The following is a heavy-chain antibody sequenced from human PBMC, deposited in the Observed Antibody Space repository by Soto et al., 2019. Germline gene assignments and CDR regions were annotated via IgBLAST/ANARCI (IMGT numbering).Heavy chain of an antibody. CDR3: ATRSTDYYFY. Sequence: GGSLRLSXAVSGLTFSSFEMDWVRQAAGKGPEWISYISRGATTTYYADSVRGRFTISRDDAENSVFLQMDSLRVEDTAIYFCATRSTDYYFYWGQGTLVTVSS. V-gene: IGHV3-48*03. J-gene: IGHJ4*02. D-gene: IGHD3-9*01. CDR2: ISRGATTT. CDR1: GLTFSSFE.